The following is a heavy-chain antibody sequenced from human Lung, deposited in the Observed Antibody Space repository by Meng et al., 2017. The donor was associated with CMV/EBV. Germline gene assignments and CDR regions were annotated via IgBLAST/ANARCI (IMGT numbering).Heavy chain of an antibody. Sequence: QEPLQESGQGLVKPSQTLSLTCTVSGGSIGSGGYYWSWIRQHPGKGLEWIGYIYYTGSTFYNPSLKSRVTISVDTSKNQFSLKLIPATAADTAVYYCAREAGRDGYATPKFDYWGQGTLVTVSS. V-gene: IGHV4-31*03. J-gene: IGHJ4*02. D-gene: IGHD5-24*01. CDR1: GGSIGSGGYY. CDR2: IYYTGST. CDR3: AREAGRDGYATPKFDY.